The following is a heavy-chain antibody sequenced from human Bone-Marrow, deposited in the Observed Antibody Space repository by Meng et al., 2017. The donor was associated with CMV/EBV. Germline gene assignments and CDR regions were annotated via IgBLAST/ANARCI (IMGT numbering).Heavy chain of an antibody. J-gene: IGHJ6*02. D-gene: IGHD6-19*01. CDR2: ISAYNGNT. V-gene: IGHV1-18*01. CDR3: AREDDSSGWYGGGYYYGMDV. CDR1: GYTFTSYG. Sequence: ASVKVSCKASGYTFTSYGISWVRQAPGQGPEWMGWISAYNGNTNYAQKFQGRVTMTRDTSISTAYMELMSLRSDDTAVYYCAREDDSSGWYGGGYYYGMDVWGQGTTVTVSS.